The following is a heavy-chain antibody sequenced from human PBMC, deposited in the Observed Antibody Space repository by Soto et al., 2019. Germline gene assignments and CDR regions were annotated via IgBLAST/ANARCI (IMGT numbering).Heavy chain of an antibody. V-gene: IGHV1-8*01. J-gene: IGHJ4*02. Sequence: QVQLVQSGAEVKKPGASVKVSCKTSGYTFTNYNINWVRQATGQGLEWMGWMKPNSGNTGYAQKFQGRVPITRTTSITTSYRAVNSLRSGLTAVDYCASSDPYGTSSPYAFWGQGTLVTVSS. CDR3: ASSDPYGTSSPYAF. CDR1: GYTFTNYN. D-gene: IGHD2-2*01. CDR2: MKPNSGNT.